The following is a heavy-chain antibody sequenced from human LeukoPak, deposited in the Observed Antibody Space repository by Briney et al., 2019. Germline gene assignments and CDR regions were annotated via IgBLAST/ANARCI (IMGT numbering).Heavy chain of an antibody. Sequence: GGSLRLSCTASGFPFIEYSMNWVRQVPGKGLEWIAYIGIDSGNTKYADSVRGRFTISADKTRNSLYLQMNSLRVEDTAVYYCARDHNYAFDNWGQGTLVSVAS. V-gene: IGHV3-48*01. J-gene: IGHJ4*02. CDR1: GFPFIEYS. D-gene: IGHD1-1*01. CDR2: IGIDSGNT. CDR3: ARDHNYAFDN.